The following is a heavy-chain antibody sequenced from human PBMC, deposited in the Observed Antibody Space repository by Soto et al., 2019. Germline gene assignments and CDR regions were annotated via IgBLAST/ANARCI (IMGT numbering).Heavy chain of an antibody. D-gene: IGHD6-19*01. CDR2: INPDGSRT. V-gene: IGHV3-74*01. CDR1: GFTFTSYW. Sequence: EVQLVESGGDLVQPGGSLRLSCAASGFTFTSYWMHWVRQTPGKGLVWVSRINPDGSRTSYADSVKGRFTISRDNAKNTLYLPVNSLVAEDTAVYYCARVAVTTYYFDYWGHGTLVTVSS. J-gene: IGHJ4*01. CDR3: ARVAVTTYYFDY.